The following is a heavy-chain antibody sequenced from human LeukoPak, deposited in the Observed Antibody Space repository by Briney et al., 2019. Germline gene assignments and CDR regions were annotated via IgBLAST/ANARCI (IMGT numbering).Heavy chain of an antibody. V-gene: IGHV4-34*01. CDR2: INHSGST. CDR3: ARVWQLETYYFDY. CDR1: GGSFSGYY. J-gene: IGHJ4*02. Sequence: PSETLSLTCAVYGGSFSGYYWSWIRQPPGKGLEWIGEINHSGSTNYNPSLESRVTISVDTSKNQFSLKLSSVTAADTAVYYCARVWQLETYYFDYWGQGTLVTVSS. D-gene: IGHD6-13*01.